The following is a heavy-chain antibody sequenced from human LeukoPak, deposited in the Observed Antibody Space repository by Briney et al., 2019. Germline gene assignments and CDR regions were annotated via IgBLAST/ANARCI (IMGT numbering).Heavy chain of an antibody. CDR1: GGSFSGYY. V-gene: IGHV4-34*01. D-gene: IGHD1-7*01. Sequence: SETLSLTCAVYGGSFSGYYWSWIRQPPGKGLEWIGEINHSGSTNYNPSLKGRVTISVDTSKNQFSLKLSSVTAADTAVYYCARGRITGTTSRIDYWGQGTLVTVSS. CDR3: ARGRITGTTSRIDY. J-gene: IGHJ4*02. CDR2: INHSGST.